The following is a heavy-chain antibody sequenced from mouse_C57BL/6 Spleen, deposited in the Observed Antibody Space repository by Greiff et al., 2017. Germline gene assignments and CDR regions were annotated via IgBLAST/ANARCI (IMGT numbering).Heavy chain of an antibody. V-gene: IGHV3-6*01. CDR2: ISYDGSN. J-gene: IGHJ2*01. Sequence: VQLKESGPGLVKPSQSLSLTCSVTGYSITSGYYWNWIRQFPGNKLEWMGYISYDGSNNYNPSLKNRISITRDTSKNQFFLKLNSVTTEDTATYYCARNYYGSSYNTDYWGQGTTLTVSS. CDR1: GYSITSGYY. CDR3: ARNYYGSSYNTDY. D-gene: IGHD1-1*01.